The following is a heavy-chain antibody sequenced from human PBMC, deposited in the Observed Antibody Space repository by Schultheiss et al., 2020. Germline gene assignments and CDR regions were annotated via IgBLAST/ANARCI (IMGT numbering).Heavy chain of an antibody. D-gene: IGHD5-18*01. CDR1: GYSFTSYW. CDR2: IYPGDSDT. V-gene: IGHV5-51*01. J-gene: IGHJ4*02. Sequence: GGSLRLSCKGSGYSFTSYWIAWVRQMPGKGLEWMGIIYPGDSDTRYSPSFQGQVTISADKSISTAYLQWSSLKASDTAMYYCARFTERGYSYGSIYFDYWGQGTLVNVSS. CDR3: ARFTERGYSYGSIYFDY.